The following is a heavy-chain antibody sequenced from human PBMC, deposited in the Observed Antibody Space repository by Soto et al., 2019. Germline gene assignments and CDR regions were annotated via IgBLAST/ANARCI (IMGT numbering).Heavy chain of an antibody. CDR1: GFSLSTSGVG. CDR2: IYWDDSK. J-gene: IGHJ4*02. Sequence: QITLKESGPTLVRPTQTLTLTCAFSGFSLSTSGVGVGWIRQPPGKALEWLAVIYWDDSKHYSQSLRSRRTNPTGTSNNQMVLTLTNKDPIDTGTYYCAHQGPEDWPLDYWCQGTLVTVSS. V-gene: IGHV2-5*02. CDR3: AHQGPEDWPLDY. D-gene: IGHD3-9*01.